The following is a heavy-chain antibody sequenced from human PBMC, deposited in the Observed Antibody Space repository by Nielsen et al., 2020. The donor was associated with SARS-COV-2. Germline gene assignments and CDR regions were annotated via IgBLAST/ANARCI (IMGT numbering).Heavy chain of an antibody. CDR1: GASITSGNFY. D-gene: IGHD5-24*01. J-gene: IGHJ4*02. CDR3: VRIDMATISVDY. CDR2: TYYTGNT. V-gene: IGHV4-39*06. Sequence: SETLSLTCTVSGASITSGNFYWNWIRQPPGKGLEWVGSTYYTGNTYYSPSLKSRVTISVDTSKNQFLLKLNSVTAADTAVYYCVRIDMATISVDYWGRGTLVTVSS.